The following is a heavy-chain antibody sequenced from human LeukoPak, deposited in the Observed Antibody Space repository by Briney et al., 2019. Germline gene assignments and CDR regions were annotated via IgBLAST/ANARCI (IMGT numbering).Heavy chain of an antibody. V-gene: IGHV3-49*04. CDR2: IRSKAYGGTT. D-gene: IGHD3-10*01. J-gene: IGHJ5*02. Sequence: PGGSLRLSCTASGFTFGDYAMSWVRQAPGKGLEWVGFIRSKAYGGTTEYAASVKGRFTISRDDSKSIAYLQMNSLKTEDTAVYYCTRGPAKVRANWFDPWGQGTLVTVSS. CDR3: TRGPAKVRANWFDP. CDR1: GFTFGDYA.